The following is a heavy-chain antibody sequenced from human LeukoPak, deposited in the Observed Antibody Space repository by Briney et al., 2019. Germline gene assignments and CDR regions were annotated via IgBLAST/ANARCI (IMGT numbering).Heavy chain of an antibody. Sequence: PSETLSLXCAVYGGSCSGYYWSWIRRPPGKGLEWIGEINHSGSTNYNPSLKSRVTISVDTSKNQFSLKLSSVTAADTAVYYCARLDCSGGSCYMDYWGQGTLVTVSS. V-gene: IGHV4-34*01. CDR1: GGSCSGYY. J-gene: IGHJ4*02. CDR2: INHSGST. CDR3: ARLDCSGGSCYMDY. D-gene: IGHD2-15*01.